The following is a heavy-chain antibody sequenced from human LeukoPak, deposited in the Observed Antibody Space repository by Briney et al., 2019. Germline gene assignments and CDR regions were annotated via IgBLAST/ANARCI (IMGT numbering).Heavy chain of an antibody. CDR3: ARVLKGPLEIATIRPYYYYSYGMDV. CDR1: GGSFSGYY. J-gene: IGHJ6*02. D-gene: IGHD5-24*01. CDR2: INHSGST. V-gene: IGHV4-34*01. Sequence: SETLSLTCAVYGGSFSGYYWSWIRQPPGKGLEWLGEINHSGSTNHNPSLKSRVTISVDTSKNQFSLKLSSVTAADTAVYYCARVLKGPLEIATIRPYYYYSYGMDVWGQGTTVTVSS.